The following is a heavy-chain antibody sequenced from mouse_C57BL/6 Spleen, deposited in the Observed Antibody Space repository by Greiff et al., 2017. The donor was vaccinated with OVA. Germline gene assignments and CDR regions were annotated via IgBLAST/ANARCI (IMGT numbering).Heavy chain of an antibody. CDR1: GFTFSDYY. CDR2: ISNGGDST. D-gene: IGHD1-1*01. J-gene: IGHJ4*01. CDR3: ARQWDSCYGAMDY. V-gene: IGHV5-12*01. Sequence: EVKLVESGGGLVQPGGSLKLSCAASGFTFSDYYMYWVRQTPEKRLEWVAYISNGGDSTYYPDTVKGRFTISRDNAKNTLYLQMSLLKSEDTSMYYCARQWDSCYGAMDYWGQGTSVTVSS.